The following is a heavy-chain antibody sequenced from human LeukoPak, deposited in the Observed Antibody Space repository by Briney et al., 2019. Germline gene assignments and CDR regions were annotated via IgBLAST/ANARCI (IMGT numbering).Heavy chain of an antibody. V-gene: IGHV3-23*01. CDR3: ARDYDSSGYGYFDY. D-gene: IGHD3-22*01. J-gene: IGHJ4*02. CDR1: GFTFSSYA. CDR2: ISGSGGST. Sequence: GGSLRLSCAASGFTFSSYAMSWVRQAPGKGLEWVSAISGSGGSTYYADSVKGRFTISRDNAKNSLYLQMNSLRAEDTAVYYCARDYDSSGYGYFDYWGQGTLVTVSS.